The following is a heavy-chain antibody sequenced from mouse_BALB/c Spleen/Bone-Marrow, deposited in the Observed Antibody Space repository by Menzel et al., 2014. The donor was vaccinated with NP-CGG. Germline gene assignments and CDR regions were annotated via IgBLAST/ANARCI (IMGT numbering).Heavy chain of an antibody. CDR2: ISYDGSN. V-gene: IGHV3-6*02. Sequence: EVQLQQSGPGLVKPSQSLSLTCSVTGYSITSGYYWNWIRQFPGNKLEWMGYISYDGSNNYNPSLKNRIPITRDTSKNQFFLKLNSVTTEDTATYCCAYYRHDGCFDVWGAGARPPSPQ. J-gene: IGHJ1*01. D-gene: IGHD2-14*01. CDR1: GYSITSGYY. CDR3: AYYRHDGCFDV.